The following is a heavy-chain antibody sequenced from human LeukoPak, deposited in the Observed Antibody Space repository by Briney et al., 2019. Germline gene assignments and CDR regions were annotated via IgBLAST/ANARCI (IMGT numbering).Heavy chain of an antibody. J-gene: IGHJ6*02. CDR2: ISYDGSNK. Sequence: PGRSLRLSCAASGFTFSSYAMHWVRQAPGKGLEWVAVISYDGSNKYYADSVKGRFTISRDNSKNTLYLQMNSLRAEDTAVYYCARDQGQFLVRGGSYGMDVWGQGTTVTVSS. CDR1: GFTFSSYA. V-gene: IGHV3-30*04. D-gene: IGHD3-3*01. CDR3: ARDQGQFLVRGGSYGMDV.